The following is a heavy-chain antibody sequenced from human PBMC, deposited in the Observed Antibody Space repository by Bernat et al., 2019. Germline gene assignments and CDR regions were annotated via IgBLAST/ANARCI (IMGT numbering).Heavy chain of an antibody. J-gene: IGHJ4*02. V-gene: IGHV3-74*01. Sequence: EVRLLESGGGLFRPGGSLGLSCAVSEFPIDTYWMHWFGQVQGKGLLWLSRISIDGTNTYYEDSVKGRFTISKDNAKNTLSLQMNSLRVDDTAVYYCLRGSGTHGDFDHWGQGALVTVSS. CDR3: LRGSGTHGDFDH. CDR2: ISIDGTNT. CDR1: EFPIDTYW. D-gene: IGHD3-10*01.